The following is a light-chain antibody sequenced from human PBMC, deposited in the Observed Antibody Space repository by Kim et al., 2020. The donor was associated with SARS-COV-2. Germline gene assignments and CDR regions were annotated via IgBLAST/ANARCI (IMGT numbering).Light chain of an antibody. Sequence: GQKVTISCSGGSSNIANNYVAWYQQFPGAAPKLLIYDNNKRPSGIPDRFSGSKSGTSATLGITGLQTGDEADYYCGTWDSSLSTVVYGGGTKLTVL. CDR2: DNN. CDR1: SSNIANNY. CDR3: GTWDSSLSTVV. J-gene: IGLJ2*01. V-gene: IGLV1-51*01.